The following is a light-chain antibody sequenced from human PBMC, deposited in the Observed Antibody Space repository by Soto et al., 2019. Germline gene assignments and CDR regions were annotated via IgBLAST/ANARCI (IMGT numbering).Light chain of an antibody. CDR1: QDISSH. Sequence: DIPLTQSPSFLSASVGDRVTITCRASQDISSHLAWYQQEPGKAPKLLIYSASTLQSGVPSRFSGSESGTEFTLTISSLQPQDFATYYCLQFKSYPLTVGGGTKVEIK. V-gene: IGKV1-9*01. CDR2: SAS. CDR3: LQFKSYPLT. J-gene: IGKJ4*01.